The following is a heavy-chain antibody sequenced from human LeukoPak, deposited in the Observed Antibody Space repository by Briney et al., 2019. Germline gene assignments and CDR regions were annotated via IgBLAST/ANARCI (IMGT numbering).Heavy chain of an antibody. J-gene: IGHJ4*02. D-gene: IGHD1-1*01. V-gene: IGHV3-74*01. CDR3: ARDRGVTTRPRGYFDD. Sequence: GGSLRLSCAASGFTYSSHWMHWVRQAPGKGLVWVSRINTDGSNTTYADSVKGRFTISRDNAKSTLYLQMSSLRDEDTAVYYCARDRGVTTRPRGYFDDWGQETLVTVSS. CDR1: GFTYSSHW. CDR2: INTDGSNT.